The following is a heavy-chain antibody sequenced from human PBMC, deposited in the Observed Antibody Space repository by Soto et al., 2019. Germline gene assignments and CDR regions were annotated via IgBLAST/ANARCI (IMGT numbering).Heavy chain of an antibody. Sequence: EVQLLESGGGLVQPGGSLRLSCAASGFTFSTYAMSWVRQAPGKGLEWVSIISNRGGKTYYADSVKGRFTVSRDNSKNTLYLQMNSLRAEYTAVYYCAKQTGDTGQVFHFDSWGQGTLVTVSS. CDR3: AKQTGDTGQVFHFDS. J-gene: IGHJ4*02. CDR2: ISNRGGKT. D-gene: IGHD2-8*02. V-gene: IGHV3-23*01. CDR1: GFTFSTYA.